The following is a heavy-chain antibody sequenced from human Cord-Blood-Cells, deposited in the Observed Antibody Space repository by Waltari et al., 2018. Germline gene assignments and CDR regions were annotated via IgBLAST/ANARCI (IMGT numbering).Heavy chain of an antibody. CDR3: AKDATGDTDFDL. CDR1: GFTFSSYG. D-gene: IGHD7-27*01. J-gene: IGHJ2*01. Sequence: QVQLVESGGGVVQPGRSLRLSCAASGFTFSSYGMHWVRQAPGKGLEWVAVISYDGSNKYYADSVKGRFAISRDNSKNTLYLQMNSLRAEDTAVYYCAKDATGDTDFDLWGRGTLVTVSS. V-gene: IGHV3-30*18. CDR2: ISYDGSNK.